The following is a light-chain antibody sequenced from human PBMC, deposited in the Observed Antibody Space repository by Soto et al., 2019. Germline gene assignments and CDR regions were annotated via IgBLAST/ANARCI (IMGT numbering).Light chain of an antibody. J-gene: IGKJ2*01. CDR2: DVS. V-gene: IGKV1-33*01. CDR3: QQYDSRPNT. Sequence: DIQMTQSPSSLSASVGDRVTITCRASQNINNYLNWYQHKAGKAPNLLIHDVSTLETGVPARFSGRGSGTIFTLTIINLQPEDVATYYCQQYDSRPNTFGQGTKVDIK. CDR1: QNINNY.